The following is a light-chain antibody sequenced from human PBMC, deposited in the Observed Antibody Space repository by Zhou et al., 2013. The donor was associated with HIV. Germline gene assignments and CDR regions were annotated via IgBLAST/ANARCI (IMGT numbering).Light chain of an antibody. J-gene: IGKJ1*01. CDR3: QQYNTYLTWT. CDR1: QSINAW. CDR2: KAS. Sequence: DIQMTQSPSTLSASVGDRVTITCRASQSINAWLAWYQQKPGKAPKLLIYKASILESGVPSRFSGSGSGTEFTLTIRSLQPDDFATYYCQQYNTYLTWTFGQGTKVEIK. V-gene: IGKV1-5*03.